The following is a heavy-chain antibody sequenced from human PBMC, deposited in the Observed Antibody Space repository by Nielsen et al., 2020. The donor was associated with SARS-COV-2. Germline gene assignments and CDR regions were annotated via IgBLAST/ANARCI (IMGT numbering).Heavy chain of an antibody. V-gene: IGHV3-9*01. Sequence: SLKISCAASGFTFDDYAMHWVRQAPGKGLEWVSGISWNSGSIGYADSVKGRFTISRDNAKNSLYLQMNSLRAEDTALYYRAKDSLGMDVWGQGTTVTVSS. D-gene: IGHD3-16*01. J-gene: IGHJ6*02. CDR3: AKDSLGMDV. CDR1: GFTFDDYA. CDR2: ISWNSGSI.